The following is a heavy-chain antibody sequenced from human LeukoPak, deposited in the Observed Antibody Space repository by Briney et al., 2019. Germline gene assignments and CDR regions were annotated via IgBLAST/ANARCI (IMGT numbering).Heavy chain of an antibody. D-gene: IGHD2-21*02. V-gene: IGHV3-23*01. Sequence: GGSLRLSCAASGFTFDDYAMHWVRQAPGKGLEWVSSISSNSANTYYADSVKGRFTISRDNSKNTLYLQMNSLRAEDTAVYYCAKDGTGCGGDCYSDYWGQGTLVTVSS. J-gene: IGHJ4*02. CDR3: AKDGTGCGGDCYSDY. CDR2: ISSNSANT. CDR1: GFTFDDYA.